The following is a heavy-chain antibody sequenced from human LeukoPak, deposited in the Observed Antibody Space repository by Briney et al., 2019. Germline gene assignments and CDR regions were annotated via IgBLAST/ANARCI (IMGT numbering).Heavy chain of an antibody. Sequence: GGSLRLSCAASGFTFSDYEMNWVRQAPGKGLEWVSYINNRGSSMYYTDSVRGRFTISRDNSKNTLYLQMNSLRAEDTAVYYCARADSSGWYLDYWGQGTLVTVSS. CDR1: GFTFSDYE. D-gene: IGHD6-19*01. V-gene: IGHV3-48*03. CDR3: ARADSSGWYLDY. J-gene: IGHJ4*02. CDR2: INNRGSSM.